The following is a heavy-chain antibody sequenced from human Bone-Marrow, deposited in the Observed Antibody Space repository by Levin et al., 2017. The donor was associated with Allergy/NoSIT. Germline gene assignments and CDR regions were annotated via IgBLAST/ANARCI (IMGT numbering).Heavy chain of an antibody. V-gene: IGHV3-23*01. D-gene: IGHD1-1*01. CDR3: AKGPGIRGTGTPTCMDV. CDR2: ITGGGGST. Sequence: GGSLRLSCAASGFTFSNYAMSWVRQAPGKGLEWVSAITGGGGSTYYADSVKGRFSISRDNSKNTLYLQMNSLRAEDTAVYYCAKGPGIRGTGTPTCMDVWGEGTTVTVSA. J-gene: IGHJ6*04. CDR1: GFTFSNYA.